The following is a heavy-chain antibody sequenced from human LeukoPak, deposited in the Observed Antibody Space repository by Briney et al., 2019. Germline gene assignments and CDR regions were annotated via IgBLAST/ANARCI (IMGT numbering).Heavy chain of an antibody. V-gene: IGHV1-18*01. CDR3: ARVDDRGHYYDSSGPRKLFDY. D-gene: IGHD3-22*01. CDR2: ISAYNGHT. J-gene: IGHJ4*02. CDR1: GYTFTSYG. Sequence: ASVKVSCKASGYTFTSYGIGWVRQAPGQGLEWMGWISAYNGHTNYAPKVQGRVTMTTDTSTNTGYMELRSLRSDDTAVYYCARVDDRGHYYDSSGPRKLFDYWGQGTLVTVSS.